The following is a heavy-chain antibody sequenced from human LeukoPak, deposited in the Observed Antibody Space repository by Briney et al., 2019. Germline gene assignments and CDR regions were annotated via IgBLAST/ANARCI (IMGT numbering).Heavy chain of an antibody. Sequence: GGSLRLSCAASGFTFKRLAKSWGRQAPGKGLEGVSSISGSGGSTYYSDSVKRPFTISRNNSKNSLYLQMNSLRAEGTALYYCARDYAYGDYPGYWGQGTLVTVPS. CDR3: ARDYAYGDYPGY. J-gene: IGHJ4*02. D-gene: IGHD4-17*01. CDR2: ISGSGGST. CDR1: GFTFKRLA. V-gene: IGHV3-23*01.